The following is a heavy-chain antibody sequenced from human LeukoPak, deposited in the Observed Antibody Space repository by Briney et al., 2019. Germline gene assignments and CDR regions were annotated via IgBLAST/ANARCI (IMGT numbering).Heavy chain of an antibody. CDR1: GGSFSGYY. Sequence: PSETLSLTCAVYGGSFSGYYWSWIRQPPGKGLEWIGEINHSGSTNYNPSLKSRVTISVDTSKNQFSLKLSSVTAADTAVYYCARPGNSSGWNIGDNWFDPWGQGTLVTVSS. CDR2: INHSGST. CDR3: ARPGNSSGWNIGDNWFDP. D-gene: IGHD6-19*01. V-gene: IGHV4-34*01. J-gene: IGHJ5*02.